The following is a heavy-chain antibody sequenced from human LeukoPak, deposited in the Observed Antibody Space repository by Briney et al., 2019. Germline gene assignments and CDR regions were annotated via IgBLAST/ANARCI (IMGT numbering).Heavy chain of an antibody. CDR3: AREEASAADY. CDR2: IYYNGGT. J-gene: IGHJ4*02. CDR1: AGSIISSSHY. Sequence: SETLSLTCTVSAGSIISSSHYWAWIRQPPGKGLEWIGSIYYNGGTFYSPSLKSRASISVDTSKNQFSLKLSSVTAADTSVYFCAREEASAADYWGQGTLVTVSS. V-gene: IGHV4-39*01. D-gene: IGHD6-13*01.